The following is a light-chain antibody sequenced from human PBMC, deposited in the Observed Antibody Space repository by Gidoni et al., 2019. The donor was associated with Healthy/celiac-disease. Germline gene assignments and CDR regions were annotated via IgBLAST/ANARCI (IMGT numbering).Light chain of an antibody. V-gene: IGKV3D-20*01. CDR3: QQYGSSRGYT. Sequence: EIVLTQSPATLSLSPGERATLSCGASQSVSSSYLAWYQQKPGLAPRLLIYDASSRATGISDRFSGSGSGTDFTLTISRLEPEDFAVYYCQQYGSSRGYTFGQGTKLEIK. CDR1: QSVSSSY. J-gene: IGKJ2*01. CDR2: DAS.